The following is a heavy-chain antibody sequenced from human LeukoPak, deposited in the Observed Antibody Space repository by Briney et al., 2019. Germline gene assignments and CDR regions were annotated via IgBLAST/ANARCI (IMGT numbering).Heavy chain of an antibody. D-gene: IGHD6-13*01. CDR1: GFTVSSNY. Sequence: GGSLRLSCAPSGFTVSSNYMSWVRQAPGKGLEWVSVIYSGGSTHYADPVKGRFTISRDNSKNTLYLQMNSLRAEDTAVYYCARGIAAADPFDYWGQGTLVTVSS. CDR2: IYSGGST. CDR3: ARGIAAADPFDY. V-gene: IGHV3-53*01. J-gene: IGHJ4*02.